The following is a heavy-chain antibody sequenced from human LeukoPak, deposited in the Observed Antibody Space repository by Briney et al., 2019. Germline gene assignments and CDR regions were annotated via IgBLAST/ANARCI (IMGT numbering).Heavy chain of an antibody. CDR3: ARLIGWEIGNYFDY. D-gene: IGHD1-26*01. CDR2: ISGSGGST. CDR1: GFTFSSYG. J-gene: IGHJ4*02. V-gene: IGHV3-23*01. Sequence: GGSLRLSCAASGFTFSSYGMSWVRQAPGKGLEWVSAISGSGGSTYYADSVKGRFTISRDNSKNTLYLQMNSLRAEDTAVYYCARLIGWEIGNYFDYWGQGTLVTVSS.